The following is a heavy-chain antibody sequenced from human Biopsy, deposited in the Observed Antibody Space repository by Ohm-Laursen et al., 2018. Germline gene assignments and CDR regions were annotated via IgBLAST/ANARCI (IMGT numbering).Heavy chain of an antibody. V-gene: IGHV1-69*11. CDR1: TGTFNSYG. CDR3: AREAIGYQLPCDD. Sequence: ASVKVSCKTPTGTFNSYGIIWVRQAPGQGLEWMGRIIPILRTTAYAQTFLGRVTITADSPTSTVDMELASLTSDDTAVYFCAREAIGYQLPCDDWGQGTLVTVSS. CDR2: IIPILRTT. D-gene: IGHD2-2*01. J-gene: IGHJ4*02.